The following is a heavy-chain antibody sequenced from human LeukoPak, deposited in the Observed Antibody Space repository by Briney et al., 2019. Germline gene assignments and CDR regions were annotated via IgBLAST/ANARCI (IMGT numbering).Heavy chain of an antibody. V-gene: IGHV3-23*01. D-gene: IGHD4-17*01. J-gene: IGHJ4*02. CDR2: ISGSGGST. Sequence: GGSLRLSRAASGFTFSSYAMSWVRQAPGKGLEWVSAISGSGGSTYYADSVKGRFSISRDNSNNTLYLQMNSLRAEDTAVYYCAKDGYGDYGFDYWGQGTLVTVSS. CDR1: GFTFSSYA. CDR3: AKDGYGDYGFDY.